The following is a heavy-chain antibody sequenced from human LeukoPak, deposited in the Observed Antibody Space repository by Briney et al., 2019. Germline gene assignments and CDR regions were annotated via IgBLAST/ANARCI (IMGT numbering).Heavy chain of an antibody. Sequence: ASVKVSCKASGYTFTSYDINWVRQATGQGLEWMGWMNPNSGNTGYAQKFQGRVTITRNTSISTAYMELSSLRSEDTAVYYCARGSHDSSGYQFDYWGQGTLVTVSS. CDR1: GYTFTSYD. V-gene: IGHV1-8*03. D-gene: IGHD3-22*01. CDR2: MNPNSGNT. J-gene: IGHJ4*02. CDR3: ARGSHDSSGYQFDY.